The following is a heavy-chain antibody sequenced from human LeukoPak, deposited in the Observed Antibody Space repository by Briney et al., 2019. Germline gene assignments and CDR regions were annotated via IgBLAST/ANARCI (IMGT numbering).Heavy chain of an antibody. J-gene: IGHJ4*02. CDR3: ARVGLEWLHIDY. D-gene: IGHD3-3*01. CDR1: GGSISSGSYY. V-gene: IGHV4-61*02. Sequence: KSSQTLSLTCTVSGGSISSGSYYWSWIRQPAGKGLEWIGRIYTSGSTNYNPSLKSRVTISVDTSKNQFSLKLSSVTAADTAVYYCARVGLEWLHIDYWGQGTLVTVSS. CDR2: IYTSGST.